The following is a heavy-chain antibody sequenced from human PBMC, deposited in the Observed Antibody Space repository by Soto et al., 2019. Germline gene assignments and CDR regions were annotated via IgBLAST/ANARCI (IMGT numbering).Heavy chain of an antibody. CDR2: ISVSDAFI. V-gene: IGHV3-23*01. Sequence: LRLSCAASGFNVGAFAVNWVRQAPGKGLGWVSGISVSDAFIYYADSVRGRFSISRDASENILYLQMNSLRVDDTALYYCTRETVAGITGLDYWGPGTLVTVSS. D-gene: IGHD1-20*01. CDR3: TRETVAGITGLDY. J-gene: IGHJ4*02. CDR1: GFNVGAFA.